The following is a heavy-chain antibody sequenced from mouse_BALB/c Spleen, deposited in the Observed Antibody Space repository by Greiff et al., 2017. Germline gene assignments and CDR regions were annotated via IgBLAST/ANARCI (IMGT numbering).Heavy chain of an antibody. J-gene: IGHJ4*01. CDR2: ISYSGST. D-gene: IGHD1-1*01. CDR3: ARYPKYYYGSGDAMDY. CDR1: GDSITSGY. V-gene: IGHV3-8*02. Sequence: EVKVVESGPSLVKPSQTLSLTCSVTGDSITSGYWNWIRKFPGNKLEYMGYISYSGSTYYNPSLKSRISITRDTSKNQYYLQLNSVTTEDTATYYCARYPKYYYGSGDAMDYWGQGTSVTVSS.